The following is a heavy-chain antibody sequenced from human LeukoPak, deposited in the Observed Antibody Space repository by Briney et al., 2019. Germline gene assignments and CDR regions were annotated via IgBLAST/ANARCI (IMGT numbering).Heavy chain of an antibody. J-gene: IGHJ4*02. CDR1: GGSVSSSDFY. V-gene: IGHV4-39*01. D-gene: IGHD3-16*01. CDR2: MSYSGSL. CDR3: ARLRGSSPIDF. Sequence: PSETLSLTCIVSGGSVSSSDFYWGWARQSPGKGLEGIGRMSYSGSLYYNPSLQSRVTISADTSKNQFSLPLRSLAAAATAIYHCARLRGSSPIDFWGQGILVTVSS.